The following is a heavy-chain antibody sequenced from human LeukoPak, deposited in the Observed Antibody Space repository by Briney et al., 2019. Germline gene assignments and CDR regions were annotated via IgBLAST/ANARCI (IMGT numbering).Heavy chain of an antibody. CDR3: ARRLWFGELDYFDY. J-gene: IGHJ4*02. CDR1: GYGFTTYW. V-gene: IGHV5-51*01. D-gene: IGHD3-10*01. Sequence: GASLQISSKGSGYGFTTYWIGWVRRMPGKGLVWMGILYPGDSDTSYSPSLQGQVTISVDKSISTAYLQWSSLKASDTAMYYCARRLWFGELDYFDYWGQGTLVTVSS. CDR2: LYPGDSDT.